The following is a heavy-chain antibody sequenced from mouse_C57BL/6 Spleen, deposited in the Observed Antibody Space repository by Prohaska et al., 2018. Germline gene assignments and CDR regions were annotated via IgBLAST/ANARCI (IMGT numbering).Heavy chain of an antibody. D-gene: IGHD4-1*01. CDR2: IRNKANKPST. J-gene: IGHJ2*01. CDR1: RFTFSHDW. Sequence: GLGLVQPVESMKLAFAASRFTFSHDWMHSVRQSREKGLEGVAEIRNKANKPSTYYAESVKGRFTISRDDSKSSVYLQMVSSRAEDTRSYCCANWDFDYWGQGTTLTVSS. V-gene: IGHV6-6*01. CDR3: ANWDFDY.